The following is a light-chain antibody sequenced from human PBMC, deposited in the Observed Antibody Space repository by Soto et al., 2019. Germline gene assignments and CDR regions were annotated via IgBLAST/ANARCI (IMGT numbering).Light chain of an antibody. CDR2: AAS. CDR3: HQSYRALGA. J-gene: IGKJ1*01. CDR1: QSISSS. Sequence: DFQMTHSPSSLSASVGDRVTITCRARQSISSSLDWYQQKPGNAPELLIYAASSLQSGVRSRFSGSGSGTDFNLTISCLQPEDFGTYYCHQSYRALGAVGQGTKVDIK. V-gene: IGKV1-39*01.